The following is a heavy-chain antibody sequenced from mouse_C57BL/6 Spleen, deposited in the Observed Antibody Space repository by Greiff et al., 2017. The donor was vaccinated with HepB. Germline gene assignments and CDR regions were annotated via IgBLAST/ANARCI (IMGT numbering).Heavy chain of an antibody. V-gene: IGHV1-78*01. J-gene: IGHJ2*01. D-gene: IGHD2-13*01. CDR1: GYTFTDHT. CDR2: IYPRDGST. CDR3: ARGYGDEGYYFDY. Sequence: QVQLKESDAELVKPGASVKISCKVSGYTFTDHTIHWMKQRPEQGLEWIGYIYPRDGSTKYNEKFKGKATLTADKSSSTDYMQLNSLTSEDSEVYFCARGYGDEGYYFDYWGQGTTLTVSS.